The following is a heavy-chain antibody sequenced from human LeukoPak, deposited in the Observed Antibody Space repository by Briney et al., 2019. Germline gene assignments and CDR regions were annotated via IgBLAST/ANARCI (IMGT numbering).Heavy chain of an antibody. CDR3: ARRRTYSSGWYVDDAFDI. CDR1: GYSFTSYW. Sequence: GESLKISCKGSGYSFTSYWIGWVRQMPGKGLEWMGIIYPGDSDTRYSPSFQGQVTISADKSISTAYLQWSSLKASDTAMYYCARRRTYSSGWYVDDAFDIWGQGTMVTVSS. J-gene: IGHJ3*02. V-gene: IGHV5-51*01. D-gene: IGHD6-19*01. CDR2: IYPGDSDT.